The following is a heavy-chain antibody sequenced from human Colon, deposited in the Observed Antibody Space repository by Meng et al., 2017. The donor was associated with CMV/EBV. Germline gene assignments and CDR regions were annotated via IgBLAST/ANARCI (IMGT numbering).Heavy chain of an antibody. CDR1: GFTFSSYW. CDR2: INSDGSST. D-gene: IGHD6-6*01. Sequence: GESLKISCAASGFTFSSYWMHWVRQAPGKGLVWVSRINSDGSSTSYADSVKGRFTISRDNAKNTLYLQINSLRAEDTAVYYCARQYSSSYYYYGMDVWGQGTTVTVSS. V-gene: IGHV3-74*01. J-gene: IGHJ6*02. CDR3: ARQYSSSYYYYGMDV.